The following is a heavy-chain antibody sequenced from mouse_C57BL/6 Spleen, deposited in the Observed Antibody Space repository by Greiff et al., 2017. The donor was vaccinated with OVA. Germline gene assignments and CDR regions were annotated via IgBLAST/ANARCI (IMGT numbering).Heavy chain of an antibody. D-gene: IGHD2-1*01. J-gene: IGHJ4*01. CDR1: GFSFSDYG. CDR3: AKKGYYGNGGAMDY. V-gene: IGHV5-17*01. CDR2: ISSGSSTI. Sequence: EVMLVESGGGLVKPGGSLKLSCAASGFSFSDYGMHWVRQAPEKVLEWVAYISSGSSTIYYADTVKGRFTISRDNAKNTLFLQMTSLRSEDTAMYYCAKKGYYGNGGAMDYWGQGTSVTVSS.